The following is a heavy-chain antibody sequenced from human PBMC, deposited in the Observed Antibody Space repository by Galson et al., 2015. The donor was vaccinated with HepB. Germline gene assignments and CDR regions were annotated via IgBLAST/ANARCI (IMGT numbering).Heavy chain of an antibody. D-gene: IGHD2-8*01. J-gene: IGHJ6*02. CDR2: ISWNSRDI. CDR1: GFTFEDYT. V-gene: IGHV3-9*01. CDR3: AKGDLFCTNGVCFARSPSYYYGMDV. Sequence: SLRLSCAASGFTFEDYTLHWVRQVPGKGLEWVSGISWNSRDIAYVDSVKGRFTISRDNARNSLYLEVNSLKTEDTAVYYCAKGDLFCTNGVCFARSPSYYYGMDVWGQGTTVTVSS.